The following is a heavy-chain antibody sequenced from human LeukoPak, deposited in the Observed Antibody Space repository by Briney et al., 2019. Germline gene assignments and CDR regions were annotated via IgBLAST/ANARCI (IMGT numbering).Heavy chain of an antibody. CDR2: IYPGDSDT. Sequence: HGESLKISCKGSGYSFTSYWIGWVRQMPGKGLEWMGIIYPGDSDTRYSPSFQGQVTISADKSISTAYLQWSSLKASDTAMYYCAGREWERGDAFDIWGQGTMVTVSS. D-gene: IGHD1-26*01. V-gene: IGHV5-51*01. CDR1: GYSFTSYW. J-gene: IGHJ3*02. CDR3: AGREWERGDAFDI.